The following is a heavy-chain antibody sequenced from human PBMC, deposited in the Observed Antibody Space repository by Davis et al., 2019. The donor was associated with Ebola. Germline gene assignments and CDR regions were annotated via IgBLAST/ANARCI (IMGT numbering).Heavy chain of an antibody. CDR3: AHLGPQRYCSGGGCHGYLDY. D-gene: IGHD2-15*01. CDR2: IIPVFRTA. CDR1: GGTFTHYA. V-gene: IGHV1-69*13. Sequence: SVKVSCKTSGGTFTHYAVNWVRQAPGQGLEWMGGIIPVFRTANYAQKFQGRVTITADESTRTAYMELNGLKSEDTAVYYCAHLGPQRYCSGGGCHGYLDYWGQGTLVTVSS. J-gene: IGHJ4*02.